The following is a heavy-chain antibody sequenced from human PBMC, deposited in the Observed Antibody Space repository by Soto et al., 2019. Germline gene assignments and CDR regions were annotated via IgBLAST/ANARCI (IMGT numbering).Heavy chain of an antibody. V-gene: IGHV4-59*08. Sequence: QVQLQESGPGLVKPSETLSLTCSVPGGSIRSHNWSWIRQPPGKGLEWIGCMYYSAMTEYNPSLKSRFTISADTSNNKVSLRLTSVTAADTAVYYCARHLFDSWKGYPYSYYMDVWGKGTAVTVSS. J-gene: IGHJ6*03. D-gene: IGHD3-3*01. CDR1: GGSIRSHN. CDR2: MYYSAMT. CDR3: ARHLFDSWKGYPYSYYMDV.